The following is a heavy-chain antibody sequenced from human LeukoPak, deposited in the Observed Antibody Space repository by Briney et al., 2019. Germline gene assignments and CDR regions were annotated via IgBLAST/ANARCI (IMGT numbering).Heavy chain of an antibody. D-gene: IGHD1-26*01. CDR1: GFTFSSSA. Sequence: GGSLRLSCTASGFTFSSSAMTWVRQAPGEGLEWVSAISDSGGDSIYTDSVKDRFTISRDNSKNTLYLQMNGLRAEDTAVYYCAKGGSYAPLDYWGQGTLVTVSS. CDR2: ISDSGGDS. J-gene: IGHJ4*02. CDR3: AKGGSYAPLDY. V-gene: IGHV3-23*01.